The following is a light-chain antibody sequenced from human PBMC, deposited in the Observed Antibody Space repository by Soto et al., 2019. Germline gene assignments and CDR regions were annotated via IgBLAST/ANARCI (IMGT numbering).Light chain of an antibody. CDR3: QHRTN. Sequence: EIVLTQSPATLSLSPGERATLSCRASQSVSSNLAWYQQKPGQAPRLLIYGASNRATGIPARFSGSGSGTDFTLTISSLEPEDFAVYYCQHRTNFGGGTKVEIK. J-gene: IGKJ4*01. CDR2: GAS. CDR1: QSVSSN. V-gene: IGKV3-11*01.